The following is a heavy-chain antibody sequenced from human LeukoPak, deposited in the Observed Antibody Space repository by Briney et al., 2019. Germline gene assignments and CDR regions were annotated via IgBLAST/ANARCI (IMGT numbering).Heavy chain of an antibody. Sequence: GGSLRLSCAASGFTFSSYGMHWVRQAPGKGLEWVAAISYDGSNKYYADSVKGRFTISRDNSKNTLYLQMNSLRAEDTAVYYCAKDKQWLVGDPYYFDYWGQGTLVTVSS. CDR1: GFTFSSYG. J-gene: IGHJ4*02. V-gene: IGHV3-30*18. CDR3: AKDKQWLVGDPYYFDY. D-gene: IGHD6-19*01. CDR2: ISYDGSNK.